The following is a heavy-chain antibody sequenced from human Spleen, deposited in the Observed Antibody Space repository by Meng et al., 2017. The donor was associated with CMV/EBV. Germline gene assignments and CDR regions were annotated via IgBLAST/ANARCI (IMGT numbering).Heavy chain of an antibody. Sequence: TVSGGSISSSSYYWGWIRQPPGKGLEWIGSIYYSGSTYYNPSLKSRVTISVDTSKNQFSLKLSSVTAADTAVYYCARQPTYSYYFDYWGQGILVTVSS. CDR1: GGSISSSSYY. CDR2: IYYSGST. J-gene: IGHJ4*02. V-gene: IGHV4-39*01. CDR3: ARQPTYSYYFDY. D-gene: IGHD2-21*01.